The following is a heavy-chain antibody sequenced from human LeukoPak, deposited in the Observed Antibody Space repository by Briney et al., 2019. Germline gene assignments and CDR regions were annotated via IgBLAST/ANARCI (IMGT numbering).Heavy chain of an antibody. V-gene: IGHV3-7*03. J-gene: IGHJ4*02. D-gene: IGHD1-1*01. CDR3: AIWTSGNF. Sequence: GGSLRLSCAAPGITFNRSWMNWVRQAPGKGLEWVANMDPSGSQKRYVDSVKGRFTISKDNPGTSLYLDMYSLRAEDTGIYYCAIWTSGNFWGQGTLVTVSS. CDR1: GITFNRSW. CDR2: MDPSGSQK.